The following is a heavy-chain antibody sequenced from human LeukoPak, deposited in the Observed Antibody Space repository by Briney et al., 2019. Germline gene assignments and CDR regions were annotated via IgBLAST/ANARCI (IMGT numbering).Heavy chain of an antibody. Sequence: GGSLRLSCAASGFTFSSYSMNWVRQAPGKGLEWVSYISYSGSPTHYADSVKGRFTISRDNAKNSLYLQMNSLRGEDTAVYYCARDFSGYDYNFDYWGQGTLVTVSS. CDR3: ARDFSGYDYNFDY. CDR2: ISYSGSPT. D-gene: IGHD5-12*01. J-gene: IGHJ4*02. CDR1: GFTFSSYS. V-gene: IGHV3-48*01.